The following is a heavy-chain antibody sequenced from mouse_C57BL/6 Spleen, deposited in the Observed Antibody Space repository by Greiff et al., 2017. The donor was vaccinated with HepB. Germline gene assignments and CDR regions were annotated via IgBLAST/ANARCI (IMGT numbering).Heavy chain of an antibody. CDR2: INPNNGGT. V-gene: IGHV1-18*01. CDR3: ARGGEEFAY. Sequence: VQLQQSGPELVKPGASVKIPCKASGYTFTDYNMDWVKQSHGKSLEWIGDINPNNGGTIYNQKFKGKATLTVDKSSSTAYMELRSLTSEDTAVYYCARGGEEFAYWGQGTLVTVSA. CDR1: GYTFTDYN. J-gene: IGHJ3*01.